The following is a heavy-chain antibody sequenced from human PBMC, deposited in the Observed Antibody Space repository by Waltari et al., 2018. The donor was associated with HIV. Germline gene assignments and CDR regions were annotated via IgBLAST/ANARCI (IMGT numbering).Heavy chain of an antibody. J-gene: IGHJ5*02. Sequence: QVQLQESGPGLVKPSETLSLTCTVSGGSVSNGGYYWSWSRRPPGKGLGLCWYVYDSGRTNYTPSLESRVTISIDTSKNQFSLKMNSVTAADTAVFYCARFYPDTIFGANWFDPWGQGTLVTVSS. CDR1: GGSVSNGGYY. V-gene: IGHV4-61*08. D-gene: IGHD3-3*01. CDR3: ARFYPDTIFGANWFDP. CDR2: VYDSGRT.